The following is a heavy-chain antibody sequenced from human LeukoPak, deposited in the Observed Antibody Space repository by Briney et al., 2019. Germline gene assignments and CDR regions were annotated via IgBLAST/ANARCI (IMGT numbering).Heavy chain of an antibody. V-gene: IGHV4-59*08. J-gene: IGHJ3*02. CDR1: GSSISSYY. CDR3: ARHLRSGPFDI. CDR2: IYYSGST. Sequence: SETLSLTCTVSGSSISSYYWSWIRQPPGKGLEWIGYIYYSGSTNYNPSLKSRVTISVDTSKNQFSLKLSSVTAADTAVYYCARHLRSGPFDIWGQGTMVTVSS. D-gene: IGHD5/OR15-5a*01.